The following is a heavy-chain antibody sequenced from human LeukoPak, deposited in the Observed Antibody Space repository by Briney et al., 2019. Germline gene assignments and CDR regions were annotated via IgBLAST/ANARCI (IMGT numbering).Heavy chain of an antibody. CDR2: ISSSSSYI. Sequence: GGSLRLSCAASGFTFSSYSMNWVRQAPGKGLEWVSSISSSSSYIYYADSVKGRFTISRDNAKNSLYLQMNSLRAEDTAVYYCARHPLLSGWPNWFDPWGQGTLVTVSS. CDR1: GFTFSSYS. D-gene: IGHD6-19*01. J-gene: IGHJ5*02. V-gene: IGHV3-21*01. CDR3: ARHPLLSGWPNWFDP.